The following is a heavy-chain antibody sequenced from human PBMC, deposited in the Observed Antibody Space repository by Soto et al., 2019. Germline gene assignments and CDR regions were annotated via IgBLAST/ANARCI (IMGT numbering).Heavy chain of an antibody. CDR2: IYWDDDK. D-gene: IGHD3-16*01. J-gene: IGHJ5*02. CDR3: AHSLYDYVWGTNWFDP. CDR1: GFSLSTSGVG. V-gene: IGHV2-5*02. Sequence: QITLKESGPTLVKPTQTLTLTCTFSGFSLSTSGVGVGWIRQPPGKALEWLVLIYWDDDKRYSPSLKSRLTITKDTSKNQVVLTMTNMDPVDTATYYCAHSLYDYVWGTNWFDPWGQGTLVTVSS.